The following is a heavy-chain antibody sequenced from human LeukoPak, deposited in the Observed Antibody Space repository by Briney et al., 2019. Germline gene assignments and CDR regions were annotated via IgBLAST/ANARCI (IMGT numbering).Heavy chain of an antibody. D-gene: IGHD3-3*01. V-gene: IGHV3-23*01. CDR2: ISGSGGST. Sequence: PGGSLRLSCAASGFTFSSYAMSWVRQAPGKGLEWVSAISGSGGSTYYADSVKGRFTISRDNSKNTLYLQMNSLRAEDTAVYYCAKPNYDFRSGYPVPTYWGQGTLVTVSS. CDR1: GFTFSSYA. CDR3: AKPNYDFRSGYPVPTY. J-gene: IGHJ4*02.